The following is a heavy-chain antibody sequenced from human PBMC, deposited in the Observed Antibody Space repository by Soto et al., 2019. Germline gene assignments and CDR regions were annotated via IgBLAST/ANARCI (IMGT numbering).Heavy chain of an antibody. V-gene: IGHV1-2*02. D-gene: IGHD3-22*01. CDR2: INPDSGGT. Sequence: QVQLVQSGAEVKKPGASVKVSCKASGYTFTDYYMHWVRQAPGQGLEWMGWINPDSGGTRYAQKFQGRVTMTRDTSITTAYMELSRRRSDDTAVYYCAREMDYYRTWGQGTLVTVSS. J-gene: IGHJ5*02. CDR1: GYTFTDYY. CDR3: AREMDYYRT.